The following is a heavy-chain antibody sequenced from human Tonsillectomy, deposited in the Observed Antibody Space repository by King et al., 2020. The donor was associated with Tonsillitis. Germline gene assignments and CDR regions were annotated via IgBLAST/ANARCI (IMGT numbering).Heavy chain of an antibody. CDR3: AKERAGRDFWSGSNKNYYYYYGMDV. CDR1: GFTFRSYG. Sequence: QLVQSGGGVVQPGRSLRLSCAASGFTFRSYGMHWVRQAPGKGLEWVAVISYDGSNKYYADSVKGRFTISRDNSKNTLYLQMNSLRAEDTAVYYCAKERAGRDFWSGSNKNYYYYYGMDVWGQGTTVTVSS. CDR2: ISYDGSNK. J-gene: IGHJ6*02. D-gene: IGHD3-3*01. V-gene: IGHV3-30*18.